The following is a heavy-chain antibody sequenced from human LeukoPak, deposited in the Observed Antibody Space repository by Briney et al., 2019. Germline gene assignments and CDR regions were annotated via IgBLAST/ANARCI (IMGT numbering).Heavy chain of an antibody. CDR1: GFTFSNYW. CDR2: INRDGSTT. CDR3: ARDKKSGESSEIDY. Sequence: GGSLKLSCAASGFTFSNYWVHWVRQAPGKGLVWVSRINRDGSTTKYADSVKGRFTVSRDNAKNTLNLQMNSLRAEDTAVYYCARDKKSGESSEIDYWGQGTLVTVSS. J-gene: IGHJ4*02. D-gene: IGHD3-10*01. V-gene: IGHV3-74*03.